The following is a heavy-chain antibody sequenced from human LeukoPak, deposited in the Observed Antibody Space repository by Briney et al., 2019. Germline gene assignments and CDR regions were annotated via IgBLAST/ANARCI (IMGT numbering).Heavy chain of an antibody. V-gene: IGHV4-34*01. CDR3: ARAVRQVYKD. CDR1: GGSISSYY. Sequence: SETLSLTCTVSGGSISSYYWSWIRQPPGKGLEWIGEINHSGSTNYNPSLKGRVTISVDTSKNQFSLKLSSVTAADTAVYYCARAVRQVYKDWGQGTMVTVSS. J-gene: IGHJ3*01. CDR2: INHSGST. D-gene: IGHD1-1*01.